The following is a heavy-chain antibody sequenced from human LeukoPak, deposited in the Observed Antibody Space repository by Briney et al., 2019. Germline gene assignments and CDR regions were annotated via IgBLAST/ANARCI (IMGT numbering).Heavy chain of an antibody. Sequence: GGSLRLSCAASGFTFSSYGMHWVRQAPGKGLEWVAFIRYDGSNKYYADSVKGRFTISRDNSKNTLYLLMNSLRAEDTAVYYCAKVRLSRLLPTYFDYWGQGTLVTVSS. D-gene: IGHD2-15*01. CDR2: IRYDGSNK. J-gene: IGHJ4*02. CDR1: GFTFSSYG. CDR3: AKVRLSRLLPTYFDY. V-gene: IGHV3-30*02.